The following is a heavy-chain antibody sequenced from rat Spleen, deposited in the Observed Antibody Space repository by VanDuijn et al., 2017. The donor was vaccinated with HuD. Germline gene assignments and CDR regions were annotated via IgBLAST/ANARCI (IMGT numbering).Heavy chain of an antibody. CDR1: GFTFNNYD. D-gene: IGHD1-10*01. CDR3: TTVGNYFNY. Sequence: EVQLVESGGGLVQPGRSMKLSCAASGFTFNNYDMAWVRQTPTKGLEWVASISYDGSSTYYRDSVKGRFTISRDNAKSTLFLQMDSLRSEDTATFYCTTVGNYFNYWGQGTLVTVSS. CDR2: ISYDGSST. V-gene: IGHV5-20*01. J-gene: IGHJ3*01.